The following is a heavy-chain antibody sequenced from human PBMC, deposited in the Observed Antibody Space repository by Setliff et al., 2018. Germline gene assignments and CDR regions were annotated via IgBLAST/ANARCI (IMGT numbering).Heavy chain of an antibody. Sequence: PSETLSLTCGVYGGGGSFSNYYWSWIRRPPGKGLEWIGEISPVGSTNYNPSLRSRVTMSLDASKNQFSLKLTSLTAADTAVYFCAKGGTYRYFDFWGQGILVTVSS. J-gene: IGHJ4*02. CDR1: GGGGSFSNYY. V-gene: IGHV4-34*01. CDR3: AKGGTYRYFDF. D-gene: IGHD2-15*01. CDR2: ISPVGST.